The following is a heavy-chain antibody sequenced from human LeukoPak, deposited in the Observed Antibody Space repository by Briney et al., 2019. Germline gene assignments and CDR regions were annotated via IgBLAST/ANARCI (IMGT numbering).Heavy chain of an antibody. J-gene: IGHJ6*03. CDR2: INTNTGNP. CDR1: GYTFTSYA. D-gene: IGHD3-10*01. Sequence: ASVKVSCKASGYTFTSYAMNWVRQAPGQGLEWMGWINTNTGNPTYAQGFTGRFVFPLDTSVSTAYLQISSLKAEDTAVYYCAFYGSGSQSFYYMDVWGKGTTVTVSS. V-gene: IGHV7-4-1*02. CDR3: AFYGSGSQSFYYMDV.